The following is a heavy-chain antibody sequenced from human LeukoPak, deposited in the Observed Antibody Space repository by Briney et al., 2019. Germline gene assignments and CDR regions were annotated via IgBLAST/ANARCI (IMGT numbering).Heavy chain of an antibody. CDR1: GFIFSSYG. J-gene: IGHJ4*02. CDR3: ARDYYDSSGYFDY. V-gene: IGHV3-30*02. CDR2: LRSDGSHK. Sequence: GGSLRLSCAASGFIFSSYGMHWVRQAPGKGLEWVAFLRSDGSHKCYADSVKGRFTISRDNSKNTLYLQMNSLRAEDTAVYYCARDYYDSSGYFDYWGQGTLVTVSS. D-gene: IGHD3-22*01.